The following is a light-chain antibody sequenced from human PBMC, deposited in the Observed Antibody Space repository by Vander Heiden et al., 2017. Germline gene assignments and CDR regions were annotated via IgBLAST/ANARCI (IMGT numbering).Light chain of an antibody. J-gene: IGLJ3*02. V-gene: IGLV2-23*02. CDR1: SSDVGSYNL. CDR3: CSYAGSSSLG. Sequence: QCALTQPASVSGSPGQSITISCTGTSSDVGSYNLVSWYQQYPGKAPKLMIYEVNKRPSGVSNRFSGSKSGNTASLTISGLQAEDEADDYCCSYAGSSSLGLGGVTKL. CDR2: EVN.